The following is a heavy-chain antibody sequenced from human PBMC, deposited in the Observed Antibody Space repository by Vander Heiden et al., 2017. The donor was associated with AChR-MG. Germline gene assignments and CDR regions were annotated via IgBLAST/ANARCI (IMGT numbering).Heavy chain of an antibody. D-gene: IGHD5-12*01. CDR2: IIPIFGTA. CDR3: AREPDGYNLMFDY. V-gene: IGHV1-69*01. Sequence: QVQLVQSGAEVKKPGSSVKVSCTASGGTFSSYAISWVRQAPGQGLELMGGIIPIFGTANYAQKFQGRVTITADESTSTAYMELSSLRSEDTAVYYCAREPDGYNLMFDYWGQGTLVTVSS. J-gene: IGHJ4*02. CDR1: GGTFSSYA.